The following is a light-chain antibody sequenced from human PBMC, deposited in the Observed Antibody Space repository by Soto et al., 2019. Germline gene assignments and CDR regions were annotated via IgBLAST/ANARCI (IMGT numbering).Light chain of an antibody. V-gene: IGKV3-15*01. CDR3: QQYNQWPGT. Sequence: EIVLTQSPATLSVSPGESATLSCMAIQSISSNLAWYQQKHGKSPRLLIYGASSRATGVPVRFSGSGSGVAFTLTISGLQSEDFEVYHCQQYNQWPGTFGQGTKVDIK. J-gene: IGKJ1*01. CDR1: QSISSN. CDR2: GAS.